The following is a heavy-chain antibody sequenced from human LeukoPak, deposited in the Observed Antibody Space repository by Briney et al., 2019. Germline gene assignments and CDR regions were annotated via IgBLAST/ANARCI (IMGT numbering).Heavy chain of an antibody. J-gene: IGHJ4*02. CDR1: GGSFSGYY. D-gene: IGHD6-13*01. CDR2: INHSGST. CDR3: ARGRRRSLRIAAAGKGSFDY. Sequence: SETLSLTCAVYGGSFSGYYWSWIRQPPGKGLEWIGEINHSGSTNYNPSLKSRVTISVDTSKNQFSLKLSSVTAADTAVYYCARGRRRSLRIAAAGKGSFDYWGQGTLVTVSS. V-gene: IGHV4-34*01.